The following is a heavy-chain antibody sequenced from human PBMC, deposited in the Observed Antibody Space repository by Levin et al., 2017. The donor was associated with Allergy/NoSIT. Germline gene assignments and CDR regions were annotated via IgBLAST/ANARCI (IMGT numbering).Heavy chain of an antibody. D-gene: IGHD2-2*01. Sequence: SETLSLTCTVSGGPMTYYFWSWIRQSPGKGLEWIGYIYYGGTTTYNPSLKSRVSISADTSKNQFLLMLSSVTAADAAVYYCARSDYCSSTSCYGTGFDNWGQGTLVTVSS. CDR1: GGPMTYYF. CDR2: IYYGGTT. V-gene: IGHV4-59*01. J-gene: IGHJ4*02. CDR3: ARSDYCSSTSCYGTGFDN.